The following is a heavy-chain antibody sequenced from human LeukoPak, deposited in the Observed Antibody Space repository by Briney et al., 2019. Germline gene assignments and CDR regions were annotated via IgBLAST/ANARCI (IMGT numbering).Heavy chain of an antibody. Sequence: SETLSLTCTVSGGSISSTGFFWGWIRQPPGKGLEWIGNIYYTGSTFYNPSLKSRVTISIDTSKNQFSLNLSSVTAADTALYYCARLGGTYLTYWFFDLWGRGTLVTVPS. J-gene: IGHJ2*01. CDR3: ARLGGTYLTYWFFDL. V-gene: IGHV4-39*01. CDR1: GGSISSTGFF. D-gene: IGHD1-26*01. CDR2: IYYTGST.